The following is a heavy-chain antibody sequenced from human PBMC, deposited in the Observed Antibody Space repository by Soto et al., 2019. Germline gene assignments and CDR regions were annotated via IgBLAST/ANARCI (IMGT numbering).Heavy chain of an antibody. D-gene: IGHD3-10*01. CDR1: GGSFSDYY. CDR3: ARGRSYYGSGSYYFRFDP. CDR2: INHSDST. Sequence: SETLSLTCAVYGGSFSDYYWSWIRQPPGKGLEWIGEINHSDSTNYNPSLKSRVTISVDTSKNQFSLKLSSVTAADTAVYYWARGRSYYGSGSYYFRFDPWGQGTLVTVSS. V-gene: IGHV4-34*01. J-gene: IGHJ5*02.